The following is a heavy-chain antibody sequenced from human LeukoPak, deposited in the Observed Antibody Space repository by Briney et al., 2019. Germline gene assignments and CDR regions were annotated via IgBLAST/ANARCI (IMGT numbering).Heavy chain of an antibody. CDR3: VKGPHPITMIVVPHFDY. D-gene: IGHD3-22*01. J-gene: IGHJ4*02. V-gene: IGHV3-66*01. Sequence: GGSLRLSCAASGFTVSSNYMSWVRQAPGKGLEWVSVIYSGGNTYYADSVKDRFTISRDNFKNTLYLQMNSLRAEDTAVYYCVKGPHPITMIVVPHFDYWGQGTLVTVSS. CDR2: IYSGGNT. CDR1: GFTVSSNY.